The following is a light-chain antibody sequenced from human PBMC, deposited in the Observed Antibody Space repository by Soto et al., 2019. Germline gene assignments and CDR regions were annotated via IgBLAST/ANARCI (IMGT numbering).Light chain of an antibody. V-gene: IGKV1-39*01. Sequence: DIQXTXXPSSLSASVGDRVTITCRASQSISSYLNWYQQKPGKAPKLLIYAASSLQSGVPSRFSGSGSGTDFTLTISSLQPEDFATYYCQQSYSTPLTFGGGTKVEIK. CDR3: QQSYSTPLT. CDR2: AAS. CDR1: QSISSY. J-gene: IGKJ4*01.